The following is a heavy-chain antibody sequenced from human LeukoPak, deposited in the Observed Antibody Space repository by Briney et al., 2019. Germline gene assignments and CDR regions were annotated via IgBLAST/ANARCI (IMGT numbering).Heavy chain of an antibody. J-gene: IGHJ4*02. CDR2: IIPIFGTA. V-gene: IGHV1-69*05. D-gene: IGHD6-6*01. Sequence: SVKVSCKASGGTFSSYAISWVRQAPGQGLEWMGRIIPIFGTANYAQKFQGRVTITTDESTSTAYMELSSLRSGDTAVYYCARDRYSSSPGWLSYFDYWGQGTLVTVSS. CDR1: GGTFSSYA. CDR3: ARDRYSSSPGWLSYFDY.